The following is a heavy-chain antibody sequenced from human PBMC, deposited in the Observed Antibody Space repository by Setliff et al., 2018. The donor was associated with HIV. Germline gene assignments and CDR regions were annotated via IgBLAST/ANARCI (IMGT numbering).Heavy chain of an antibody. Sequence: GGSLRLSCAASGFTFSSYEMTWVRQAPGKGLEWVSYISSSGSTIYYADSVKGRFTISRDNAKNSLYLQMNSLRAEDTAVYYCARDDSNYRQHGMDVWGQGTTVTVSS. CDR1: GFTFSSYE. D-gene: IGHD4-4*01. CDR3: ARDDSNYRQHGMDV. J-gene: IGHJ6*02. V-gene: IGHV3-48*03. CDR2: ISSSGSTI.